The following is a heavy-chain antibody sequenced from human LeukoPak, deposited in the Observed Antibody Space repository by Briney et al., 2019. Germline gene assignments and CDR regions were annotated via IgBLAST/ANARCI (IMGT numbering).Heavy chain of an antibody. CDR2: IIPIFGTA. CDR3: ARESSVGWLQD. D-gene: IGHD5-24*01. J-gene: IGHJ4*02. CDR1: GYSFTSDW. V-gene: IGHV1-69*06. Sequence: KISCQGSGYSFTSDWIGWVRQAPGQGLEWMGGIIPIFGTANYAQKFQGRVTITADKSTSTAYMELSSLRSEDTAVYYCARESSVGWLQDWGQGTLVTVSS.